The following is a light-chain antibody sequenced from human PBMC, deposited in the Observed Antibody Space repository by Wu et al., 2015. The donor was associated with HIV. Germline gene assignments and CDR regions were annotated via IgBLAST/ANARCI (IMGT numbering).Light chain of an antibody. Sequence: VGDRVTISCQASHDXNNNLNWYQQKPGKAPRLLIYVHRTWKQGPIKVQWKWIWQRFTFTISSLQPEDIATYYCQHCDHLPYIFGQGTRLEI. V-gene: IGKV1-33*01. CDR2: VHR. J-gene: IGKJ2*01. CDR3: QHCDHLPYI. CDR1: HDXNNN.